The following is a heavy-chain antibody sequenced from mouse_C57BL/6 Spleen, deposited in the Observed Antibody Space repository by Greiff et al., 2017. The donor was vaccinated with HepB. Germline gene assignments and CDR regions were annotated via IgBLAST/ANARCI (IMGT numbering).Heavy chain of an antibody. J-gene: IGHJ4*01. Sequence: EVQLQQSGAELVRPGASVKLSCTASGFNIKDDYMHWVKQRPDQGLEWIGWIDPENGDTEYASKFQGKATITADTSSNTAYLQLSSLTSGDAAVYYCTYGYDSYAMDYWGQGTSVTVSS. CDR3: TYGYDSYAMDY. V-gene: IGHV14-4*01. CDR2: IDPENGDT. D-gene: IGHD2-2*01. CDR1: GFNIKDDY.